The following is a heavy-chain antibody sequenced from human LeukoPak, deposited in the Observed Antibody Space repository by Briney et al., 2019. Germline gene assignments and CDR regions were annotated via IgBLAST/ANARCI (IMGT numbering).Heavy chain of an antibody. J-gene: IGHJ6*02. CDR1: GFTFSSYA. CDR2: ISYDGSNK. CDR3: AKDQFGDYYYGMDV. V-gene: IGHV3-30-3*01. Sequence: PGRSLRLSCAASGFTFSSYAMHWVRQAPGKGLEWVAVISYDGSNKYYADSVKGRFTISRDNSKNTLYLQMNSLRADDTALYYCAKDQFGDYYYGMDVWGQGTTVTVSS. D-gene: IGHD3-16*01.